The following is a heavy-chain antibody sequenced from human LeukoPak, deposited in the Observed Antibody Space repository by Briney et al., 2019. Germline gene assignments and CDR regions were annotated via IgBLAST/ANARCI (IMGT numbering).Heavy chain of an antibody. CDR2: ISHSGST. CDR1: GGSISSSSYY. CDR3: ARDQGGCSSTSCYDFDY. J-gene: IGHJ4*02. D-gene: IGHD2-2*01. V-gene: IGHV4-39*02. Sequence: SETLSLTCTVSGGSISSSSYYWGWIRQPPGKGLEWIGSISHSGSTFYNPSLRSRVTISVDTSMNHFSLKLSSVTAADTAVYYCARDQGGCSSTSCYDFDYWGQGTLVTVSS.